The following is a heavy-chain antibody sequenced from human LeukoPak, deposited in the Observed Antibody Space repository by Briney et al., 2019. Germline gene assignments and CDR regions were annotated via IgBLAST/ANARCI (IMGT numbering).Heavy chain of an antibody. CDR2: MNPNSGNT. D-gene: IGHD1-26*01. Sequence: ASVKVSCKASGYTFTSYDINWVRQATGQGLEWMGWMNPNSGNTGYAQKFQGRVTITRNTSISTAYMELSSLRAEDTAVYYCAKDLGGGSYWVQDAFDIWGQGTMVTVSS. CDR1: GYTFTSYD. CDR3: AKDLGGGSYWVQDAFDI. V-gene: IGHV1-8*03. J-gene: IGHJ3*02.